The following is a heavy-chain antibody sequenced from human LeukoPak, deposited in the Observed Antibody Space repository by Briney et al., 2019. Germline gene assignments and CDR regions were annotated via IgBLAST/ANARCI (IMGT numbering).Heavy chain of an antibody. CDR1: GYTFTSYD. D-gene: IGHD3-10*01. CDR2: IYPNSGGT. V-gene: IGHV1-2*02. J-gene: IGHJ4*02. Sequence: GASVKVSCKASGYTFTSYDINWVRHASGQRLELMGWIYPNSGGTNYAQKFQGRVTMTRDTSISTAYMELSRLRSDDTAVYYCAREPSGSGSYDYWGQGTLVTVSS. CDR3: AREPSGSGSYDY.